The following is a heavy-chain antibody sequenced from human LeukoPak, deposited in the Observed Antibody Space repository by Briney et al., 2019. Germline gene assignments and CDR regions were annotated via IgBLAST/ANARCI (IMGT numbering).Heavy chain of an antibody. D-gene: IGHD1-26*01. V-gene: IGHV4-39*01. Sequence: SETLSLTCTVSGGSISSRGYYWSWIRQPPGKGLEWIGSIYYSGSTYYNPSLKSRVTISVDTSKNQFSLKLSSVTAADTAVYYCARLRGPTTEFQHWGQGTLVSVSS. J-gene: IGHJ1*01. CDR1: GGSISSRGYY. CDR3: ARLRGPTTEFQH. CDR2: IYYSGST.